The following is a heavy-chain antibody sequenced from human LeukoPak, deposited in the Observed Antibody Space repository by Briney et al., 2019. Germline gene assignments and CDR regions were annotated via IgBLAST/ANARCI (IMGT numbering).Heavy chain of an antibody. CDR3: ARGINSSGWGSDY. Sequence: ASVKVSCKASGYTFTGYYMHWVRQAPGQGLEWMGWINPNSGGTNYAQKFQGRVTMTRDTSISTAYMELSRLRSDDTAVYYCARGINSSGWGSDYWGQGTLVTVSS. J-gene: IGHJ4*02. CDR1: GYTFTGYY. V-gene: IGHV1-2*02. CDR2: INPNSGGT. D-gene: IGHD6-19*01.